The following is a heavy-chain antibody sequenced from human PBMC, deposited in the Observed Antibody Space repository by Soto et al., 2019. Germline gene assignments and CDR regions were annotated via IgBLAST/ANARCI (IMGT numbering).Heavy chain of an antibody. CDR3: AGDPYYYGSAF. J-gene: IGHJ4*02. CDR1: GFRFSDHY. V-gene: IGHV3-11*01. CDR2: ISSSGTTM. D-gene: IGHD3-10*01. Sequence: PGGSLRLSCAASGFRFSDHYMTWIRQAPGKGLEWVSKISSSGTTMYHADSVKGRFTVSRDNAKNSLYLEMNSLRAEDTAVYYCAGDPYYYGSAFWGQGTLVTVSS.